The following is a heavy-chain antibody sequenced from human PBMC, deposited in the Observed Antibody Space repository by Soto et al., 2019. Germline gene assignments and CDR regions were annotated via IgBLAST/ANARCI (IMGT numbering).Heavy chain of an antibody. CDR2: IIPIFGTA. D-gene: IGHD3-16*02. CDR3: AGPKGYDYVWGSYRYTLDY. V-gene: IGHV1-69*01. J-gene: IGHJ4*02. CDR1: GGTFSSYA. Sequence: QVQLVQSGAEVKKPGSSVKVSCKASGGTFSSYAISWVRQAPGQGLEWMGGIIPIFGTANYAQKFQGRVTITADESTSTAYMELSSLRSEDTAVYYCAGPKGYDYVWGSYRYTLDYWGQGTLVTVSS.